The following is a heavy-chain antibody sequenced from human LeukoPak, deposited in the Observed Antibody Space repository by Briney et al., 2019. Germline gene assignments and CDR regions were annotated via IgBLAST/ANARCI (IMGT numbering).Heavy chain of an antibody. CDR1: GFTFSDYY. CDR3: AKGAPGPYYYDSSGYPWFDP. J-gene: IGHJ5*02. D-gene: IGHD3-22*01. V-gene: IGHV3-11*01. CDR2: ISSSGSTI. Sequence: GGSLRLSCAASGFTFSDYYMSWIRQAPGKGLEWVSYISSSGSTIYYADSVKGRFTISRDNAKNSLYLQMNSLRAEDTALYYCAKGAPGPYYYDSSGYPWFDPWGQGTLVTVSS.